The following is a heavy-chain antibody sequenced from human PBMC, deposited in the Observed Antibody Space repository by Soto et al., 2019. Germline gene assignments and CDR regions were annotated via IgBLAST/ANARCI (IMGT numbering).Heavy chain of an antibody. CDR1: GYTFTGYY. CDR2: INPNSGGT. CDR3: ARDXRMAGTGRRYYYYGMDV. J-gene: IGHJ6*02. V-gene: IGHV1-2*02. D-gene: IGHD6-19*01. Sequence: ASVKVSCKASGYTFTGYYMHWVRQAPGQGLEWMGWINPNSGGTNYAQKFQGRVTMTRDTSISTAYMELSRLRSDDTAVYYCARDXRMAGTGRRYYYYGMDVWGQGTTVTVSS.